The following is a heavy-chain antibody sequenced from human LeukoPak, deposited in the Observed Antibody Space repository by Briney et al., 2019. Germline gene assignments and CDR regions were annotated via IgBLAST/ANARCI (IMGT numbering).Heavy chain of an antibody. V-gene: IGHV4-61*02. Sequence: SQTLSLTCTVSGGSISSGSYYWRWIRQPAGKGLEWIGRINTSGNSNYNPSLKSRVTMSVDTSKNQFSLKLSSVTAAHTAVYYCARGWGYMDVWGKGTTVTVSS. D-gene: IGHD1-26*01. CDR1: GGSISSGSYY. J-gene: IGHJ6*03. CDR3: ARGWGYMDV. CDR2: INTSGNS.